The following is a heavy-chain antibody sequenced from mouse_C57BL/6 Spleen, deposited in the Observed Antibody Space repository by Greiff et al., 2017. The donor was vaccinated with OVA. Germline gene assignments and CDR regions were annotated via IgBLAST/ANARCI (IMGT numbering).Heavy chain of an antibody. D-gene: IGHD1-1*01. V-gene: IGHV5-6*01. Sequence: EVNVVESGGDLVKPGGSLKLSCAASGFTFSSYGMSWVRQTPDKRLEWVATISSGGSYTYYPDSVKGRFTISRDNAKNTLYLQMSSLKSEDTAMYYCASLYGSSSWFAYWGQGTLVTVSA. J-gene: IGHJ3*01. CDR2: ISSGGSYT. CDR3: ASLYGSSSWFAY. CDR1: GFTFSSYG.